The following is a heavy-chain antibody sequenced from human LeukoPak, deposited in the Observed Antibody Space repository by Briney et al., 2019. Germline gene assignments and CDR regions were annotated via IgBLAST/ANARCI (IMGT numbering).Heavy chain of an antibody. D-gene: IGHD2-15*01. CDR1: GGSISSSSYY. V-gene: IGHV4-39*07. CDR2: IYYSGST. J-gene: IGHJ4*02. CDR3: ARGNCSGGSCYGYYFDY. Sequence: PSETLSLTCTVSGGSISSSSYYWGWIRQPPGKGLEWIGSIYYSGSTYYNPSLKSRVTISVDTSKNQFSLKLSSVTAADTAVYYCARGNCSGGSCYGYYFDYWGQGTLVTVSS.